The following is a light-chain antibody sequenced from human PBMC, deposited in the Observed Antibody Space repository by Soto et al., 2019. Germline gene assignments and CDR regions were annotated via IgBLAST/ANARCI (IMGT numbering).Light chain of an antibody. J-gene: IGLJ2*01. CDR1: SSNIGSNS. CDR3: AAWDNSLNDRL. V-gene: IGLV1-47*01. CDR2: RNN. Sequence: QSVLTQPTSASGTPGQRVTISCSGSSSNIGSNSVYWYQQLPGTAPKLLIYRNNQRPSGVPDRFSGSKSGTSASLAISGLRSEDEADYYFAAWDNSLNDRLFGGGTKLTVL.